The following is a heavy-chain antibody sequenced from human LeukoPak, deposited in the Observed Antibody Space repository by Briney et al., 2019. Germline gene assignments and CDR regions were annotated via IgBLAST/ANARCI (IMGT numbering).Heavy chain of an antibody. CDR2: IIPILCIA. Sequence: SSVKVSCKASGGTFSSYAISWVRQAPGPGLEWMGKIIPILCIANYAQQSQGRVTITADKSTSTAYMELSSLRSEDTAVYYCARDREFQLGYSSGGSCYTSRWFDPWGQGTLVTVSS. V-gene: IGHV1-69*04. J-gene: IGHJ5*02. CDR3: ARDREFQLGYSSGGSCYTSRWFDP. CDR1: GGTFSSYA. D-gene: IGHD2-15*01.